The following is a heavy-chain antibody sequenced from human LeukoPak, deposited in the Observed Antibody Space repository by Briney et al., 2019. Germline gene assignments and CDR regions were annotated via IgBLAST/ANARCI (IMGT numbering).Heavy chain of an antibody. J-gene: IGHJ3*02. V-gene: IGHV3-66*02. D-gene: IGHD3-22*01. CDR3: ARLSESSAYGAFDI. CDR1: GFTVSSNY. CDR2: VYGGGST. Sequence: PGGSLRLSCAASGFTVSSNYMGWVRQAPGKGLEWVSVVYGGGSTYYPDSVKGRFTISRDNSQNTLYLQMDSLRAEDTAVYYCARLSESSAYGAFDIWGQGTMVTVSS.